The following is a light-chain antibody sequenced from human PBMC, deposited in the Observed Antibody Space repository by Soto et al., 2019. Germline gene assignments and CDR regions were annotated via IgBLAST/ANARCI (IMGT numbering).Light chain of an antibody. CDR1: SSNIGSNN. J-gene: IGLJ2*01. CDR2: SNN. CDR3: EAWDDSLNGVV. V-gene: IGLV1-44*01. Sequence: QSVLTQTPSASGTPGQRVNISCSGSSSNIGSNNVNWYQQLPGTAPKLLIYSNNQRPSGVPDRFSGYKSGTSASLAISGLQSEDEADYYCEAWDDSLNGVVFGGGTKVTVL.